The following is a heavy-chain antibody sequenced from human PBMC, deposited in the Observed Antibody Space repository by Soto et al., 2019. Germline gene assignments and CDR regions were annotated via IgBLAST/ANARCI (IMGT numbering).Heavy chain of an antibody. J-gene: IGHJ4*02. CDR2: ISAYNGNT. D-gene: IGHD3-22*01. V-gene: IGHV1-18*01. CDR3: ARDFRRPYYYDSSGYYHPSDY. Sequence: ASVKVSCKASGYTFTSYGISWVRQAPGQGLEWMGWISAYNGNTNYAQKLQGRVTMTTDTSTSTAYMELRSLRSDDTAVYYCARDFRRPYYYDSSGYYHPSDYWGQGPLVTVSS. CDR1: GYTFTSYG.